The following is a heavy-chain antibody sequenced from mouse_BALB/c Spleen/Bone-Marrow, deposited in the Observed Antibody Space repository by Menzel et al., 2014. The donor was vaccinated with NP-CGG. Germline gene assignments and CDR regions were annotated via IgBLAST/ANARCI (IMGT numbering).Heavy chain of an antibody. V-gene: IGHV1-37*01. CDR1: GYSFSGYF. D-gene: IGHD1-1*01. J-gene: IGHJ1*01. Sequence: VQLKESGPDLVKPGASVKISCKASGYSFSGYFKNWVKQSHGKSLEWIGRINPYNGESFYNQKFKDKATLTVDKSSTTAHMDLLSLTSEDSAVYYCGRGGTVVTKGSTYWYFDLWGAGTTVTVSS. CDR2: INPYNGES. CDR3: GRGGTVVTKGSTYWYFDL.